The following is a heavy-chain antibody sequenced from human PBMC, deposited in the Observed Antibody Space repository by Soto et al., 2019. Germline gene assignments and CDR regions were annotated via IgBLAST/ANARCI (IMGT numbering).Heavy chain of an antibody. V-gene: IGHV3-9*01. CDR3: EKGDYRGYYYYGMDV. CDR1: GFTFDDYA. J-gene: IGHJ6*01. CDR2: ISWNRGRI. Sequence: EVQLVESGGGLVQPGRSLRLSCAASGFTFDDYAMHWGRQAPGKGLEWVSGISWNRGRIGKAVSVKGRFSISRDNAKNSLYLQMNSLRADDTALYYCEKGDYRGYYYYGMDVWGQGTTDTVSS. D-gene: IGHD3-16*01.